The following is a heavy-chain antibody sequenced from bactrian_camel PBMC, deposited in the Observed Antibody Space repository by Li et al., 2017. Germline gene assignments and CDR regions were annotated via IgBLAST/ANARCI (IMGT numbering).Heavy chain of an antibody. CDR2: IDSSGGTT. CDR1: GFTFSRYA. V-gene: IGHV3S40*01. CDR3: ATNVVLGMCPRAYEWRY. D-gene: IGHD1*01. J-gene: IGHJ4*01. Sequence: VQLVESGEGLVQPGGSLRLSCAASGFTFSRYAISWVRQAPGKGLEWVSDIDSSGGTTHYASSVKGRFTISRDNAKNTVYLQMNSLKPEDAGMYYCATNVVLGMCPRAYEWRYWGQGTQVTVS.